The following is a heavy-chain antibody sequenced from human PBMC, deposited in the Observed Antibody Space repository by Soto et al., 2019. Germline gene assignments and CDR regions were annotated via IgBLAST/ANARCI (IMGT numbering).Heavy chain of an antibody. J-gene: IGHJ6*02. Sequence: QVQLVQSGAEVKKPGSSVKVSCKASGGTFSSYAISWVRQAPGQGLEWMGGIIPIFGTANYAQKFQGRVTITADESTSTAYMELSSLRSEDTAVYYCARDYGAKKGYYYYGMDVWGQGTTVTVSS. CDR3: ARDYGAKKGYYYYGMDV. D-gene: IGHD4-17*01. V-gene: IGHV1-69*12. CDR1: GGTFSSYA. CDR2: IIPIFGTA.